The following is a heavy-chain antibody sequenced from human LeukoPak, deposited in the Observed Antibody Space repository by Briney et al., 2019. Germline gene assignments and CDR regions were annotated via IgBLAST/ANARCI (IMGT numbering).Heavy chain of an antibody. CDR2: IYTSGNT. J-gene: IGHJ5*02. V-gene: IGHV4-4*07. CDR1: GGSISSYY. Sequence: PSETLSLTCTVSGGSISSYYWSWIRQPAGKGLEWIGRIYTSGNTNYNPSLKSRVTMSVDTSKNQFSLRLSSVTAADTAVYYCARDRDSSWSYNWFDPWGQGTLVTVSS. D-gene: IGHD6-13*01. CDR3: ARDRDSSWSYNWFDP.